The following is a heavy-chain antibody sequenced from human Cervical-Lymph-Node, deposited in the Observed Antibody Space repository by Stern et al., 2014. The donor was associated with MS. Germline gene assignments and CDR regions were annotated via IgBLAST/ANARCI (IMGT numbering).Heavy chain of an antibody. CDR1: GGSISTYY. V-gene: IGHV4-59*01. J-gene: IGHJ6*02. CDR2: ISYSGST. CDR3: ATSSVGYSYSYAMDV. Sequence: VQLVESGPGLVKPSETLALTCTASGGSISTYYWSWIRQSPGQGLEWIGYISYSGSTTYSSSLKSRVTISADSSNRQFSLNLSSVSAADTAVYYCATSSVGYSYSYAMDVWGQGTTVTVSS. D-gene: IGHD1-26*01.